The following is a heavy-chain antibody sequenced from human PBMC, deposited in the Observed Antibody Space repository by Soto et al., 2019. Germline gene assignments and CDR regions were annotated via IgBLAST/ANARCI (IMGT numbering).Heavy chain of an antibody. V-gene: IGHV3-15*07. D-gene: IGHD3-10*01. CDR1: GFTFSNAW. CDR3: TTDSGVTMVRGVIITGGYYGMDV. J-gene: IGHJ6*02. CDR2: IKSKTDGGTT. Sequence: PGGSLRLSCAASGFTFSNAWMNWVRQAPGKGLEWVGRIKSKTDGGTTDYAAPVKGRFTISRDDSKNTLYLQMNSLKTEDTAVYYCTTDSGVTMVRGVIITGGYYGMDVWGQGTTVTVSS.